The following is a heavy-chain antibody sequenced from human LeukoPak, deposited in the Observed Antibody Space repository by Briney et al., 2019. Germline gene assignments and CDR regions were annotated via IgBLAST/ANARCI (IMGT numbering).Heavy chain of an antibody. V-gene: IGHV3-30*18. J-gene: IGHJ6*02. CDR3: AKAGYSSGWTRYYGMDV. CDR1: GFTFSVYG. Sequence: GGSLRLSCAASGFTFSVYGMYWVRQPPGKGLEWVALISYDGTDKYHVDSVKGRFTISRDNSNNTLYLQMNSLRPDDTAVYYCAKAGYSSGWTRYYGMDVWGQGTTVAVSS. CDR2: ISYDGTDK. D-gene: IGHD6-19*01.